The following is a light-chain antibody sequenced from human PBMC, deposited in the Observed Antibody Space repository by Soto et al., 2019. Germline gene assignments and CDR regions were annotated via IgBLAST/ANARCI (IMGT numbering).Light chain of an antibody. CDR3: HHFSRYPQT. CDR1: QSVSSSY. J-gene: IGKJ4*01. CDR2: GAS. V-gene: IGKV3-20*01. Sequence: ENLVTMSPGTLSLRPRERAALYCRVSQSVSSSYLAWYQQRPGQAPRLLIYGASSRATGIPDRFSGSGSGTDFTLTISRLEPEDFAVYYCHHFSRYPQTFGRGTMVDI.